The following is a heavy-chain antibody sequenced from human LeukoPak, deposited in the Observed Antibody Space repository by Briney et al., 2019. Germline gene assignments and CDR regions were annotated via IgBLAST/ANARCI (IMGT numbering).Heavy chain of an antibody. CDR3: ALTNWGSSRGY. CDR1: GGSISDSSYY. CDR2: IYYSGSS. V-gene: IGHV4-39*01. Sequence: SETLSLTCTVSGGSISDSSYYWGWVRQPPGKGLDYIGSIYYSGSSYYNPSLRSRVTISVDTSKNQFSLKLSSVTAADTAVYYCALTNWGSSRGYWGQGTLVTVSS. D-gene: IGHD7-27*01. J-gene: IGHJ4*02.